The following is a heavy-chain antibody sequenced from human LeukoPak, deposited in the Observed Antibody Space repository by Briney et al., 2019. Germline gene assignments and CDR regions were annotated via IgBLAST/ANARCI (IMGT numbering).Heavy chain of an antibody. CDR2: MNPNSGNT. CDR3: AREYYYDSSGSEPFDY. V-gene: IGHV1-8*02. J-gene: IGHJ4*02. D-gene: IGHD3-22*01. Sequence: ASVKVSCKTSGYTFTGYYMQWVRQATGQGLEWMGWMNPNSGNTGYAQKFQGRVTMTRNTSISTACMELSSLRSEDTAVYYCAREYYYDSSGSEPFDYWGQGTLVTVSS. CDR1: GYTFTGYY.